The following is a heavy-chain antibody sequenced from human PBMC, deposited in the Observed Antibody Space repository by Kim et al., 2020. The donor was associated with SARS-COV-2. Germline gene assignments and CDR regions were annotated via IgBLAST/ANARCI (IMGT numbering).Heavy chain of an antibody. CDR1: GFTFDDYG. V-gene: IGHV3-20*01. Sequence: GGSLRLSCAASGFTFDDYGMSWVRQAPGKGLEWVSGINWNGGSTGYADSVKGRFTISRDNAKNSLYLQMNSLRAEDTALYHCARGGNYYDSSGYYRLAFDYWGQGTLVTVSS. J-gene: IGHJ4*02. D-gene: IGHD3-22*01. CDR2: INWNGGST. CDR3: ARGGNYYDSSGYYRLAFDY.